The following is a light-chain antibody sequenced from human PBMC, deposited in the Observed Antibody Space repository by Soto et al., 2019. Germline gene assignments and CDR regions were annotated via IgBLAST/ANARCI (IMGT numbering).Light chain of an antibody. CDR2: GAS. CDR1: QGVTTN. Sequence: DIVMTQTPGTLSVSPGERATLSCRAGQGVTTNFAWYQQKSGQSPRLLIYGASTRATGIPARFSGSGSGTEFTLTISSLQSEDFAVYYCQQYNNWPPWTFGQGTKVDIK. J-gene: IGKJ1*01. CDR3: QQYNNWPPWT. V-gene: IGKV3-15*01.